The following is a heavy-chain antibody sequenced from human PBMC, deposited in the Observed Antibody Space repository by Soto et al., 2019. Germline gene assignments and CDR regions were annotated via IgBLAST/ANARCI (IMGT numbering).Heavy chain of an antibody. J-gene: IGHJ4*02. V-gene: IGHV3-15*07. D-gene: IGHD6-19*01. CDR3: ATVHYSSGRT. CDR1: RFNFSAAW. Sequence: EMQLVQSGGGLVKPGGSLRLSCVASRFNFSAAWLNWIRQAPGKGLEWVGRIKPKSEGETADHTAPVRGRFTISRDDSHNTLHLQMDSLKTEDTALYYCATVHYSSGRTWGLGVLVTVSS. CDR2: IKPKSEGETA.